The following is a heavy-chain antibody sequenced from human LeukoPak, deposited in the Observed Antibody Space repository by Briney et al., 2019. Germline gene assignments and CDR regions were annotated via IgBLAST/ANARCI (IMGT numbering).Heavy chain of an antibody. CDR1: GYTFSGYY. D-gene: IGHD2-21*02. V-gene: IGHV1-2*02. CDR3: ARGKTMVYCGGDCYRFDN. CDR2: INPNSGGT. J-gene: IGHJ4*02. Sequence: ASVKVSCKASGYTFSGYYMHWVRQAPGQGLEWVGWINPNSGGTNYAQKFQGRVTMTRDTSIRTAYMELSRLLSGDTAVYYCARGKTMVYCGGDCYRFDNWGQGTLVTVSS.